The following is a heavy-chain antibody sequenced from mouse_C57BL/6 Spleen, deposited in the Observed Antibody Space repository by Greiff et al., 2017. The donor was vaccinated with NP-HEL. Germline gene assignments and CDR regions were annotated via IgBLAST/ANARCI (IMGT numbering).Heavy chain of an antibody. CDR2: IDPSDSYT. J-gene: IGHJ3*01. V-gene: IGHV1-50*01. Sequence: QVQLKQPGAELVKPGASVKLSCKASGYTFTSYWMQWVKQRPGQGLEWIGEIDPSDSYTNYNQKFKGKATLTVDTSSSTAYMQLSSLTSEDSAVYYCARWRSRGAWFAYWGQGTLVTVSA. CDR1: GYTFTSYW. CDR3: ARWRSRGAWFAY.